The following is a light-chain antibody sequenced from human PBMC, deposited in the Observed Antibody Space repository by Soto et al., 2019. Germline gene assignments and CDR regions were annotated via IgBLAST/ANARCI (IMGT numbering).Light chain of an antibody. CDR1: QSISVW. CDR2: KAS. Sequence: DIQMTQSPSTLSASVGARVTITCRASQSISVWLAWYQQKAGKAPNLLIYKASRVESGVPSRFSGSGTGTEFTLTISSLQPDDFATYYCQHYNSYSEAFGQGTKVDIK. J-gene: IGKJ1*01. V-gene: IGKV1-5*03. CDR3: QHYNSYSEA.